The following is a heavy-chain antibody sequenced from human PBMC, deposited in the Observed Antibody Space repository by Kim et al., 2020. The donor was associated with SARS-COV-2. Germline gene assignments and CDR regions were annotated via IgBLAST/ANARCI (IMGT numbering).Heavy chain of an antibody. CDR2: ISSSSSYI. CDR3: ARGKERTNFVVY. D-gene: IGHD7-27*01. Sequence: GGSLRLSCAASGFTFSSYSMNWVRQAPGKGLEWVSSISSSSSYIYYADSVKGRFTISRDNAKNSLYLQMNSLRAEDTAVYYCARGKERTNFVVYWGQGTLVTVSS. CDR1: GFTFSSYS. J-gene: IGHJ4*02. V-gene: IGHV3-21*01.